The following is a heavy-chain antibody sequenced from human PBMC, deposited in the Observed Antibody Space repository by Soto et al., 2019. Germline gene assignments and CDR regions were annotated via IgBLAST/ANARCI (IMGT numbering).Heavy chain of an antibody. CDR3: TRANWYSEY. D-gene: IGHD7-27*01. Sequence: QVQLQKSGPGLVKPSETLSLTCTVSGGSISNHYWSWIRQPPGKGLEWIGYIYYNGNTNYNPPLKGRVTMSVDTSKNQISLKLSSVTAADTAVYYCTRANWYSEYWGQGTLVTVSS. V-gene: IGHV4-59*11. CDR2: IYYNGNT. CDR1: GGSISNHY. J-gene: IGHJ4*02.